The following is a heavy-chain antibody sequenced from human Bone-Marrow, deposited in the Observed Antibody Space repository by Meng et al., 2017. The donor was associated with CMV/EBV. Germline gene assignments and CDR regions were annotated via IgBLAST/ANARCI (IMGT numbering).Heavy chain of an antibody. CDR2: IYYSGST. J-gene: IGHJ4*02. CDR3: ARHIVVVPAGIPYYFDY. CDR1: SISSGGYC. V-gene: IGHV4-31*02. Sequence: SISSGGYCWSWIRQHPEKGLEWIGYIYYSGSTYYNPSLKSRVTISVDTSKNQFSLKLSSVTAADTAVYYCARHIVVVPAGIPYYFDYWGQGTLVTVSS. D-gene: IGHD2-2*01.